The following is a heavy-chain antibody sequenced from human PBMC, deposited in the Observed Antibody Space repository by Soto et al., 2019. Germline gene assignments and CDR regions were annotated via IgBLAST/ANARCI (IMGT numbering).Heavy chain of an antibody. D-gene: IGHD4-17*01. Sequence: SETLSLTCTLSGVSITSGAYYWTWVRQHPGKGLEWIGYIYYNGNTYFSPSLKSRLTISIDTSKNQFSLKLSSVTAADTAMYYCARARLRAVYAFDFWGQGTMVTVS. J-gene: IGHJ3*01. CDR1: GVSITSGAYY. CDR3: ARARLRAVYAFDF. V-gene: IGHV4-31*03. CDR2: IYYNGNT.